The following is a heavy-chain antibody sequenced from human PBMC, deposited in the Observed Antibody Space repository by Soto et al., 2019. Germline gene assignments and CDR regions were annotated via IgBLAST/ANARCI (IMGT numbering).Heavy chain of an antibody. D-gene: IGHD4-17*01. CDR3: ARENDYGGNPLYYSYGMDV. V-gene: IGHV1-69*13. Sequence: ASVKVSCKASGGTFSSYAISWVRQAPGQGLEWMGGIIPIFGTANYAQKFQGRVTITADESTSTAYMELSSLRSEDTAVYYCARENDYGGNPLYYSYGMDVWGQGTTVTVSS. CDR2: IIPIFGTA. J-gene: IGHJ6*02. CDR1: GGTFSSYA.